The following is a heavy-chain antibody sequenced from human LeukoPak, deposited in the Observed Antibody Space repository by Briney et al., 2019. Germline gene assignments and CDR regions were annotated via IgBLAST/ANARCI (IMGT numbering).Heavy chain of an antibody. J-gene: IGHJ4*02. CDR3: ARASGYCTSSSCPDMDY. CDR1: GYTFTSYD. CDR2: MNPNSGNT. Sequence: ASVKVSCKASGYTFTSYDINWVRQAAGQGLEWMGWMNPNSGNTGYAQKFQGRVTITRNTSISTAYMELSSLRSEDTAVYFCARASGYCTSSSCPDMDYWGQGTLVTVSS. V-gene: IGHV1-8*03. D-gene: IGHD2-2*01.